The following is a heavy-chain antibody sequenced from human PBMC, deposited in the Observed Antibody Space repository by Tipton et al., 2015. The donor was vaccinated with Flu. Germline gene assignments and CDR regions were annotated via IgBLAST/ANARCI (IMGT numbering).Heavy chain of an antibody. D-gene: IGHD4/OR15-4a*01. V-gene: IGHV3-7*01. Sequence: SLRLSCAASRFTFSNYWMHWVRQAPGKGLEWVANINPVGSKKYSADSVKGRFTIPRDNTENSLYLQMNSLTVEDTAVYYCVREIAGANFYWDQGTLVTVST. CDR2: INPVGSKK. CDR1: RFTFSNYW. CDR3: VREIAGANFY. J-gene: IGHJ4*02.